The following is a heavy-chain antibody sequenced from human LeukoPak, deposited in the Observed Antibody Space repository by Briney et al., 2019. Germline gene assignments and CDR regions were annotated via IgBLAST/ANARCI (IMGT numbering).Heavy chain of an antibody. J-gene: IGHJ4*02. Sequence: PGGSLRLSCAASGFTFSSYSMNWVRQAPGKGLEWVSYISSSSSTIYYADSVKGRFTISRDNAKNSLYLQMNSLRAEDTAVYYCAGADSGYEFDYWGQGTLVTVSS. CDR2: ISSSSSTI. CDR1: GFTFSSYS. CDR3: AGADSGYEFDY. V-gene: IGHV3-48*04. D-gene: IGHD5-12*01.